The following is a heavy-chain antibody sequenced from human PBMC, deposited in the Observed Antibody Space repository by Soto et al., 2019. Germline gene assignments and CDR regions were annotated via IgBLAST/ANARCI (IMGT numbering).Heavy chain of an antibody. CDR3: AKNGAVTTSSFRLDY. V-gene: IGHV3-23*01. CDR2: ISGSGGST. D-gene: IGHD4-4*01. Sequence: GALRLSCAASGFTFSSYSMSWVRHAPGKGLEWVSAISGSGGSTYYADSVKGRFTISRDNSKNTLYLQMDSLRAEDTAVYYCAKNGAVTTSSFRLDYWGQGTLVTVSS. CDR1: GFTFSSYS. J-gene: IGHJ4*02.